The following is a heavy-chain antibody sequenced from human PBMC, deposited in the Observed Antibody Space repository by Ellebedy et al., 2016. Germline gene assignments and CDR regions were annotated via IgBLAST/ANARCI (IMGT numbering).Heavy chain of an antibody. J-gene: IGHJ5*02. Sequence: SETLSLTXTVSGGSLSGYFWSWIRQPPGKGLEYIGFIYYSGSTKYSPALKGRVTMYVDTSMNQFSLTLTSVTDADTAIYYCARVAGRPYSYEYEIYYNSFDPWGQGSPVIVSS. CDR3: ARVAGRPYSYEYEIYYNSFDP. V-gene: IGHV4-59*01. D-gene: IGHD5-18*01. CDR1: GGSLSGYF. CDR2: IYYSGST.